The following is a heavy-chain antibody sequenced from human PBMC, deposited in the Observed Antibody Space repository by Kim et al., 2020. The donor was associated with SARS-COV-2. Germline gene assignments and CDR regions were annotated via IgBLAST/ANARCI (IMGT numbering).Heavy chain of an antibody. CDR1: GYSFTSYW. D-gene: IGHD1-26*01. V-gene: IGHV5-51*01. J-gene: IGHJ5*02. Sequence: GESLKISCKGSGYSFTSYWIGWVRQMPGKGLEWMGIIYPGDSDTRYSPSFQGQVTISADKSISTAYLQWSSLKASDTAMYYCARLPACDEWEPLCWFDPWGQGTLVTVSS. CDR2: IYPGDSDT. CDR3: ARLPACDEWEPLCWFDP.